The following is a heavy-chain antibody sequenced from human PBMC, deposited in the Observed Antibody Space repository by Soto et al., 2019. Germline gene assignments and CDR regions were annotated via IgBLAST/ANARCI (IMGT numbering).Heavy chain of an antibody. Sequence: GGSLRLSCAASGFTFSSYAMSWVRQAPGKGLEWVSAISGSGGSKYYADSVKGRFTISRDNAKNSLYLQMNSLRAEDTAVYYCASGSQTGTNRFDPWGQGTLVTVSS. J-gene: IGHJ5*02. CDR2: ISGSGGSK. CDR3: ASGSQTGTNRFDP. V-gene: IGHV3-23*01. D-gene: IGHD1-7*01. CDR1: GFTFSSYA.